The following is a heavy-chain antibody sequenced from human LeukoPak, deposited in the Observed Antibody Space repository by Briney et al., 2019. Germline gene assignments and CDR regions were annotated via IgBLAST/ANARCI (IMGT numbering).Heavy chain of an antibody. CDR2: ISGSGGST. CDR1: GFIFINYG. V-gene: IGHV3-23*01. CDR3: AKGRGDGYNWRFDY. J-gene: IGHJ4*02. D-gene: IGHD5-24*01. Sequence: PGGSLRLSCAASGFIFINYGMSWVRQAPGKGLEWVSGISGSGGSTYNADSVKGRFTISRDNSKNTLYLQMSSLRAEDTAEYYCAKGRGDGYNWRFDYWGQGTLVTVSS.